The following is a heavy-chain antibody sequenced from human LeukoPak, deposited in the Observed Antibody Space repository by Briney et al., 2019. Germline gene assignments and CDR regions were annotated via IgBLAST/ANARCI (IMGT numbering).Heavy chain of an antibody. CDR1: EFNFETYW. Sequence: PGGSLRLSCVASEFNFETYWMTWVRQAPGKGLEWVANTKQDGSEKYYVDSVKGRFTISRDNAKNSLYLQMNSLRAEDTAVYYCARDYLLIHYDSSGYYRDAFDLWGQGTMVTVSS. D-gene: IGHD3-22*01. CDR3: ARDYLLIHYDSSGYYRDAFDL. J-gene: IGHJ3*01. V-gene: IGHV3-7*01. CDR2: TKQDGSEK.